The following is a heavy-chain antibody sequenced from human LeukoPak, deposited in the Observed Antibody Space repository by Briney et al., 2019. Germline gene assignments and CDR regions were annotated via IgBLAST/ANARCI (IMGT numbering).Heavy chain of an antibody. D-gene: IGHD3-10*01. CDR3: AKDQNYYGSGKDY. CDR1: GFTFSSYA. J-gene: IGHJ4*02. CDR2: ISGSGGST. V-gene: IGHV3-23*01. Sequence: GGSLRLSCAASGFTFSSYAMSWVRQAPGKGLEWVSAISGSGGSTYYADSVKGRFTISRDNSKNTLYLQMNNLRAEDTAVYYCAKDQNYYGSGKDYWGQGTLVTVSS.